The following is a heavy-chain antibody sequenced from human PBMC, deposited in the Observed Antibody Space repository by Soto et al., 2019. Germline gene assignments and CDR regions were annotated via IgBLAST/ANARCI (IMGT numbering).Heavy chain of an antibody. CDR2: INAGGGGT. CDR1: GYSFTNSF. D-gene: IGHD1-20*01. J-gene: IGHJ4*02. CDR3: ARDWGYKFDF. Sequence: QVQLVQSGAEVKKPGASVKVSCKASGYSFTNSFVHWVRQAPGQGLEWLGVINAGGGGTTYAQKFQGRVTMTRDTSRSTVYMELSSLTSEDTAVYYCARDWGYKFDFWGQGTLVAVSS. V-gene: IGHV1-46*01.